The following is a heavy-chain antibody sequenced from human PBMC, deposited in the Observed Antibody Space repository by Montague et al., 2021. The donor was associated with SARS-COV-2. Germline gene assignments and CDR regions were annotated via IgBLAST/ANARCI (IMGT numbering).Heavy chain of an antibody. J-gene: IGHJ4*02. CDR2: ISSSSGYI. CDR1: GFTFSSYS. V-gene: IGHV3-21*01. Sequence: SLRLSCAASGFTFSSYSMNWVRQAPGKGLEWVSSISSSSGYIYYADSVKGRFTISRDNAKNSLYLQMNSLRAEDTAVYYCARTLTTVTSDYFDYWGQGTLVTVSS. CDR3: ARTLTTVTSDYFDY. D-gene: IGHD4-17*01.